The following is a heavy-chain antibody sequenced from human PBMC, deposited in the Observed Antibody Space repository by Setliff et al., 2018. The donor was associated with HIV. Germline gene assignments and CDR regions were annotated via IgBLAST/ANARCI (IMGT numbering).Heavy chain of an antibody. V-gene: IGHV3-23*01. J-gene: IGHJ4*02. D-gene: IGHD3-10*01. CDR2: IGGSGATT. Sequence: HPGGSLRLSCAASGFTFDDYGMSWVRQAPGKALEWVSGIGGSGATTYYADSVKGRFTTFRDNSKNTLYLQMNSLRAEDTAVYYCAKDRVLLWFGEFIGRAPYFDYWGQGTLVTVSS. CDR3: AKDRVLLWFGEFIGRAPYFDY. CDR1: GFTFDDYG.